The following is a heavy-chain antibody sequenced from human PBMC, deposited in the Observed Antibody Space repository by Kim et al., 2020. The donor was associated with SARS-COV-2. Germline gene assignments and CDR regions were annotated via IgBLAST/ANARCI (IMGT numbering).Heavy chain of an antibody. CDR1: GYTFTGYY. CDR3: ARSDGFLEWLPPGDV. J-gene: IGHJ6*02. CDR2: INPNSGGT. Sequence: ASVKVSCKASGYTFTGYYMHWVRQAPGQGLEWMGRINPNSGGTNYAQKFQGRVTMTRDTSISTAYMELSRLRSDDTAVYYCARSDGFLEWLPPGDVWGQGTTVTVSS. V-gene: IGHV1-2*06. D-gene: IGHD3-3*01.